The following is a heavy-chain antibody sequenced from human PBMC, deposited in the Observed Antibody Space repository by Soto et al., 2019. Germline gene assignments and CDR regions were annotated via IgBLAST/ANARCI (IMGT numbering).Heavy chain of an antibody. CDR1: GFTFSNYD. CDR3: AKLQSWRALDY. Sequence: EVLLLESGGGLVQPGGSLRLSCAASGFTFSNYDMGWVRQAPGKGLELVSFISGSGSGPYYADSVKGLFTISRDNAENTLYLQMNSLRVEDTAVYYCAKLQSWRALDYWGPGTLVTVSS. J-gene: IGHJ4*02. V-gene: IGHV3-23*01. D-gene: IGHD6-13*01. CDR2: ISGSGSGP.